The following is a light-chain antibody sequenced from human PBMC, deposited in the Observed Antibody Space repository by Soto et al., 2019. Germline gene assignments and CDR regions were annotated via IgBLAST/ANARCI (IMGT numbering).Light chain of an antibody. CDR3: SVWDDSLNGVV. J-gene: IGLJ3*02. CDR1: SSDVGSYDY. CDR2: NVN. Sequence: QSALIQPPSVSGSPGQSVTISCTGTSSDVGSYDYVSWYQQHPGTVPKPMIYNVNTRPSGVPDRFSGSKSGNTASMTISGLQAEDEADYYCSVWDDSLNGVVFGGGTKLTVL. V-gene: IGLV2-11*01.